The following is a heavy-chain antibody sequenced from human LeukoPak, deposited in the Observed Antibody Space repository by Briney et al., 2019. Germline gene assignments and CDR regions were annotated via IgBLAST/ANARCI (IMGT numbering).Heavy chain of an antibody. CDR1: GGSLSSGSYY. D-gene: IGHD4-23*01. CDR3: ARLLRGGNSGYWFDP. CDR2: IYNSGKT. V-gene: IGHV4-39*01. Sequence: SETLSLTCTVSGGSLSSGSYYWGWIRQPPGKALEWIGNIYNSGKTDYNPSLKSRVSISVDTSKNQFSLKLTSVTAADTAVFYCARLLRGGNSGYWFDPWGQGTLLTVSS. J-gene: IGHJ5*02.